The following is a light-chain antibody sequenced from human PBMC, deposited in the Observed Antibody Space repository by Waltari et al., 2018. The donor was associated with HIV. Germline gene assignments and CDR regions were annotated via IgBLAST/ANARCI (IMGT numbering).Light chain of an antibody. J-gene: IGKJ1*01. Sequence: DIVMTQSPDSLAVSLGERATINCKYSQSVLYSSNNKNYLAWYQQKPGQPPKLLIFWASTRASCVPDRCSGSGSGTDFTLTVSSLQAEDVAVYYCQQDYSTPRTFGQGTKVEIK. V-gene: IGKV4-1*01. CDR3: QQDYSTPRT. CDR1: QSVLYSSNNKNY. CDR2: WAS.